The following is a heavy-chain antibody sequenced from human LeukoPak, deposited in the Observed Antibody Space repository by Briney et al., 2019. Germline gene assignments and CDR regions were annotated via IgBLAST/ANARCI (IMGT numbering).Heavy chain of an antibody. CDR3: AWTNYYFDN. J-gene: IGHJ4*02. V-gene: IGHV3-74*01. Sequence: PGGSLRLSCAASGFTFSSYWMHWVRQAPGKGLVWVSRISADGINAHYADSVKGRFTISRDNAENTLYLQMNSLRAEDTALYYCAWTNYYFDNWGQGSLVTVSS. D-gene: IGHD1-1*01. CDR1: GFTFSSYW. CDR2: ISADGINA.